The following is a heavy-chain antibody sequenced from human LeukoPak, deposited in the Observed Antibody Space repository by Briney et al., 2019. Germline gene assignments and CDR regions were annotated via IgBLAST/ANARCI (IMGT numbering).Heavy chain of an antibody. J-gene: IGHJ4*02. CDR1: GFTFSDYY. D-gene: IGHD3-22*01. CDR3: AREPAYYYDSSGYYSYFDY. CDR2: ISSSGSTI. V-gene: IGHV3-11*01. Sequence: GGSLRLSCAASGFTFSDYYMSWIRQAPGKGLEWVSHISSSGSTIYYADSVKGRFTISRDNAKNSLYLQMNSLRAEDTAVYYCAREPAYYYDSSGYYSYFDYWGQGTLVTVSS.